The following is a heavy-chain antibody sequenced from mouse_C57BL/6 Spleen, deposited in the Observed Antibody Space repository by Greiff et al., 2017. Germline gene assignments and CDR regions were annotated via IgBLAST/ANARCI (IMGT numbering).Heavy chain of an antibody. CDR1: GYSITSGYY. J-gene: IGHJ3*01. Sequence: EVQVVESGPGLVKPSQSLSLTCSVTGYSITSGYYWNWIRQFPGNKLEWMGYISYDGSNNYNPSLKNRISITRDTSKNQFFLKLNSVTTEDTATYYCASHDYGLFAYWGQGTLVTVSA. V-gene: IGHV3-6*01. CDR2: ISYDGSN. D-gene: IGHD2-4*01. CDR3: ASHDYGLFAY.